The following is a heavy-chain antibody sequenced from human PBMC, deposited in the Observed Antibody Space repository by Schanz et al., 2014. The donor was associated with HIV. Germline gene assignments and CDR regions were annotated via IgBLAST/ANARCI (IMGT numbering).Heavy chain of an antibody. V-gene: IGHV1-2*02. CDR2: INPNSGGT. D-gene: IGHD3-10*01. Sequence: QVQLVQSGAEVKKPGASVKVSCKASGYTFTGYFMHWVRQAPGQGLEWMGWINPNSGGTNYAQKFQGRVTMTRDTSISTAYMEMRRLRSDDTAVYYCARVGSGSYYVRYFDYWGQGTLVTVSS. J-gene: IGHJ4*02. CDR1: GYTFTGYF. CDR3: ARVGSGSYYVRYFDY.